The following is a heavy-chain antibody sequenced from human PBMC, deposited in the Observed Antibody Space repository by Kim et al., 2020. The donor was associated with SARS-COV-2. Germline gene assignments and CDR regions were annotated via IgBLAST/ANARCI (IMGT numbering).Heavy chain of an antibody. CDR2: IKKDGSEE. V-gene: IGHV3-7*01. Sequence: GGSLRLSCAASGFIFSNFWMSWVRQSPGKGLEWVANIKKDGSEESYVDSAKGRFTISRDNAKNSVYLQMNSLRAEDTAVYFCARVRAVTGFSYFDYWCQG. J-gene: IGHJ4*02. CDR1: GFIFSNFW. CDR3: ARVRAVTGFSYFDY. D-gene: IGHD6-19*01.